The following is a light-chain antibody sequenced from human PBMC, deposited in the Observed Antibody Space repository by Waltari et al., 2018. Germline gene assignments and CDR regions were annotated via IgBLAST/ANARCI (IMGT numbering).Light chain of an antibody. V-gene: IGKV3-15*01. CDR2: DAS. CDR1: QSVSSD. Sequence: EIVMTQSPVTLSVSLGESATLPCRASQSVSSDLAWYQQKPGQDPRLLIYDASTRAAGLAARFSASGSGTEFTLTISSLQSEDFAVYYCQQYKYWPPLTFGGGTKVEIK. J-gene: IGKJ4*01. CDR3: QQYKYWPPLT.